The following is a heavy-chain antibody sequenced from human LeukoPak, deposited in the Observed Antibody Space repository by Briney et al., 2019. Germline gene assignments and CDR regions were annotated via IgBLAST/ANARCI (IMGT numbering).Heavy chain of an antibody. CDR1: GGSISSYF. Sequence: SETLSLTCTVSGGSISSYFWSWIRQPPGKGLEWIGYVYYSGSTNYNPSLKGRVTISVDTSKKQFSLKLSSATAADTAVYYCARVLDLSKRGLDAFDIWGQGTMVTVSS. V-gene: IGHV4-59*01. CDR2: VYYSGST. CDR3: ARVLDLSKRGLDAFDI. J-gene: IGHJ3*02. D-gene: IGHD3-16*01.